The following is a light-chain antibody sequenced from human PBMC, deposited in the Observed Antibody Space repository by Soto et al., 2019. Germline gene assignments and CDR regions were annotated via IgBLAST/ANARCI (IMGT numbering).Light chain of an antibody. CDR2: RRN. V-gene: IGLV1-47*01. CDR1: SYNIGSNY. Sequence: QSVLTQPPSASGTPGQRVTISCSGSSYNIGSNYIYWYHHLPGTAPKLLIYRRNQRPSGVPDRLSGSKSGTSASQAISGLRSEDEADYYCAPWDDSLSAHVLFGGGTKLTVL. J-gene: IGLJ2*01. CDR3: APWDDSLSAHVL.